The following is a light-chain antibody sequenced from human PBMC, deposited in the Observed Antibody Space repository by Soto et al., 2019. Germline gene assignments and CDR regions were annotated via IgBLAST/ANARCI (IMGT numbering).Light chain of an antibody. Sequence: QSVLTQPASVSGSPGQSITISCTGTSGDVGSYNLVSWYQQHPGKAPKLMIYEGSKRPSGVSNRFSGSKSGNTASLTISGLQAEDEADYYCCSYAGSSIHVVFGGGTKLTVL. J-gene: IGLJ2*01. V-gene: IGLV2-23*01. CDR2: EGS. CDR3: CSYAGSSIHVV. CDR1: SGDVGSYNL.